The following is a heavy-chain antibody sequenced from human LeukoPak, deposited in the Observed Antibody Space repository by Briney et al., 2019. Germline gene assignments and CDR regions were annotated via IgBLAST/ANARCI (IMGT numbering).Heavy chain of an antibody. J-gene: IGHJ4*02. D-gene: IGHD3-3*01. CDR2: ISSSSSYI. Sequence: LGGSLRLSCAASGFTFSSYSMIWVRQAPGKGLEWISSISSSSSYIYYADSVKGRFTISRDNAKNSLYLQMNSLRAEDTAVYYCARDLDPDDFWSGYYGDYWGQGTLVTVSS. CDR1: GFTFSSYS. CDR3: ARDLDPDDFWSGYYGDY. V-gene: IGHV3-21*01.